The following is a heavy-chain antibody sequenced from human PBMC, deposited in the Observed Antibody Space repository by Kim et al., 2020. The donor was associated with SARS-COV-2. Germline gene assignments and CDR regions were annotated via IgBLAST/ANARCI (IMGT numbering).Heavy chain of an antibody. V-gene: IGHV3-23*01. J-gene: IGHJ4*02. D-gene: IGHD3-10*01. Sequence: ADSVKGRFTVSRDTSKNTLYLQMSSRRAEDTAVYYCAKHYASGRTHYFDYWGQGTLVTVSS. CDR3: AKHYASGRTHYFDY.